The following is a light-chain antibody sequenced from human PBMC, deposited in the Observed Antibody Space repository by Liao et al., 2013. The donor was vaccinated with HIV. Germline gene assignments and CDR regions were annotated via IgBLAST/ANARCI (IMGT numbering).Light chain of an antibody. V-gene: IGLV3-25*03. CDR3: QTWDTGTGV. CDR1: ALPKQQ. Sequence: SYELTQPPSMSVSPGQTARITCSGDALPKQQVYWYQQKPGQAPVLMIFKGTERPSGIPERFSGSTSGTRVTLTISGVQAGDEADYYCQTWDTGTGVFGTGTKVTV. CDR2: KGT. J-gene: IGLJ1*01.